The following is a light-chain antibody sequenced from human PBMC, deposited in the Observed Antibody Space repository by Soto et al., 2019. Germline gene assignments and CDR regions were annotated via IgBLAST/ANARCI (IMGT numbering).Light chain of an antibody. CDR2: DVS. CDR3: SSYTSSSTVV. V-gene: IGLV2-14*01. J-gene: IGLJ2*01. CDR1: NSDIGGYNY. Sequence: QSALTQPASVSGSPGQSITISCTGTNSDIGGYNYVSWYQQHPGKAPKLMIYDVSNRPSGVSNRFSGSKSGHTASLTISGLQAEDEADYYCSSYTSSSTVVFGGGTKLTVL.